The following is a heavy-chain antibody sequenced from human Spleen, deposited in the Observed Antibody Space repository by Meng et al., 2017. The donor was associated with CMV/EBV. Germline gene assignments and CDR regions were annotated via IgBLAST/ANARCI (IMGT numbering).Heavy chain of an antibody. D-gene: IGHD2-2*01. CDR1: GYTFTAFY. V-gene: IGHV1-2*06. J-gene: IGHJ4*02. CDR2: INPDSGYT. CDR3: AKDLRDIVVLPAAQV. Sequence: GYTFTAFYIHWVRQAPGQRLEWMGRINPDSGYTDLPQRFQGRVTMTRDTSISTAYLDLSSLRSDDTAVYYCAKDLRDIVVLPAAQVWGQGTLVTVSS.